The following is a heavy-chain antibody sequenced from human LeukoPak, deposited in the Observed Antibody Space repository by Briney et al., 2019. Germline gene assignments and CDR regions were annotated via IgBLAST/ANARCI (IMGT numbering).Heavy chain of an antibody. CDR3: AGGGKIYYYYYGMDV. V-gene: IGHV4-59*01. CDR1: GGSISSYY. J-gene: IGHJ6*02. CDR2: IYYSGST. Sequence: SETLSLTCTVSGGSISSYYWSWLRQPPGKGLEWIGYIYYSGSTNYNPSLKSRVTISVDTSKNQFSLKLSSVTAADTAVYYCAGGGKIYYYYYGMDVWGQGTTVTISS. D-gene: IGHD2-15*01.